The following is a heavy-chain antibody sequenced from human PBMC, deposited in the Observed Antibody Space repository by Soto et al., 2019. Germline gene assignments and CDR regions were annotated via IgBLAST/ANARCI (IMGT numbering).Heavy chain of an antibody. Sequence: EVHLVESRGGLVQPGGSLRLSCAVSGFTFSSCTMNWVRQAPGKGLEWVSSISPSSGHIYYADSVKGRFTISRDNTKNSLFLQISSLRGEDTAVYYCSGCSGGACHKNYGMDVWGQGTTVTVSS. V-gene: IGHV3-21*06. CDR3: SGCSGGACHKNYGMDV. J-gene: IGHJ6*02. CDR1: GFTFSSCT. CDR2: ISPSSGHI. D-gene: IGHD2-15*01.